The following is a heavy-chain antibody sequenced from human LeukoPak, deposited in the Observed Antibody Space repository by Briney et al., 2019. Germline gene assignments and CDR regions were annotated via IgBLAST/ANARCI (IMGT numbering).Heavy chain of an antibody. CDR2: IYYSGST. Sequence: PSETLSLTCTVSGGSISSSSYYWGWIRQPPGKGLEWIGSIYYSGSTYYNPSLKSRVTISLDTSKNQFSLSLSSVTAADTAVYYCAGLDYSDLSHYFDYWGQGTLVTVSS. V-gene: IGHV4-39*07. D-gene: IGHD4-11*01. J-gene: IGHJ4*02. CDR3: AGLDYSDLSHYFDY. CDR1: GGSISSSSYY.